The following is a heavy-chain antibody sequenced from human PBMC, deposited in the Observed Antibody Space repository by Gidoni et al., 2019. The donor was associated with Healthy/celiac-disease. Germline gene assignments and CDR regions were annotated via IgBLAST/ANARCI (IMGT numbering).Heavy chain of an antibody. CDR2: FDPEDGET. J-gene: IGHJ4*02. D-gene: IGHD1-26*01. V-gene: IGHV1-24*01. CDR3: ATANSGSYVVDY. CDR1: GYTLTELS. Sequence: QVQLVQSGAELKKPGSSVKFSCQVSGYTLTELSMHWVRQAPGKGLEWMGGFDPEDGETIYAQKFQGRVTMTEDTSTDTAYMELSSLRSEDTAVYYCATANSGSYVVDYWGQGTLVTVSS.